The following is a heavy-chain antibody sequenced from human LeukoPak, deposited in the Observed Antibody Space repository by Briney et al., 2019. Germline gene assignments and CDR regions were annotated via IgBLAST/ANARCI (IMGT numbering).Heavy chain of an antibody. V-gene: IGHV3-23*01. CDR1: GFTFSSYA. CDR2: ISGSGGST. D-gene: IGHD3-9*01. Sequence: PGGSLRLSCAASGFTFSSYAMSWVRQAPGKGPEWVSAISGSGGSTYYADSVKGRFTISRDNSKNTLYLQMNSLRAEDTAVYYCAKTRLLRYFDWLREKYYFDYWGQGTLVTVSS. CDR3: AKTRLLRYFDWLREKYYFDY. J-gene: IGHJ4*02.